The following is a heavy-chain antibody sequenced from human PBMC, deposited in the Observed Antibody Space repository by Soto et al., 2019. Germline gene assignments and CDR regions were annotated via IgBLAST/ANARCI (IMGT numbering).Heavy chain of an antibody. CDR2: ISGFNGNT. CDR1: GYTFSRYG. J-gene: IGHJ4*02. CDR3: ARASAYSTPWSFDN. V-gene: IGHV1-18*01. Sequence: QVQLVQSGAEVKKPGASVRVSCKASGYTFSRYGISWVRQAPGQGLAWRGWISGFNGNTKESEKLQGRVTLTTDTAANTAHMELRGLRSDDTAVYYCARASAYSTPWSFDNWGQGTLVTVSS. D-gene: IGHD6-13*01.